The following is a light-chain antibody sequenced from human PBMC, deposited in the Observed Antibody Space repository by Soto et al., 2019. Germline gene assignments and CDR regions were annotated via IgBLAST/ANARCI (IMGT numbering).Light chain of an antibody. V-gene: IGLV1-40*01. CDR1: SSNIGAPYD. CDR3: QSYDGRLSGYV. Sequence: QSVLTQPPSVSGTPGHTVVISCSGSSSNIGAPYDVTWYRQIPGTAPKLLIYGNHNRPSGVPERFSGSKSGTSATLAITGLQAEDEADYYCQSYDGRLSGYVFGTGTKVTVL. CDR2: GNH. J-gene: IGLJ1*01.